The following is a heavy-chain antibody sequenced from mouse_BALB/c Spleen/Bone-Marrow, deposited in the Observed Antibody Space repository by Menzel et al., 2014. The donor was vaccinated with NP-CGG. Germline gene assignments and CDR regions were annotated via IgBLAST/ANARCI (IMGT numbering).Heavy chain of an antibody. D-gene: IGHD2-4*01. Sequence: EMKLMESGAELVKPGASVKLSCTASGFNIKDTYMHWVKQRPEQGLEWIGRIDPANGNTKYDPKFQGKATITADTSSNTAYLQLSSLTSEDTAVYYCARMITAYWGQGTLVTVSA. J-gene: IGHJ3*01. CDR2: IDPANGNT. V-gene: IGHV14-3*02. CDR1: GFNIKDTY. CDR3: ARMITAY.